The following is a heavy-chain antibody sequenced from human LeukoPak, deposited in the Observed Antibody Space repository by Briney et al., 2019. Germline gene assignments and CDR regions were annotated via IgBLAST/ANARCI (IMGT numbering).Heavy chain of an antibody. CDR2: IYSGGST. Sequence: PGESLRLSCAASGFTVSSNYMSWVRQAPGKGLEWVSLIYSGGSTYYADSVKGRFTISRDNSKNTLYLQMNSLRAEDTAIYYCARDSRPFCSSTTCSRGMDVWGQGTTVTVSS. CDR1: GFTVSSNY. CDR3: ARDSRPFCSSTTCSRGMDV. V-gene: IGHV3-53*01. J-gene: IGHJ6*02. D-gene: IGHD2-2*01.